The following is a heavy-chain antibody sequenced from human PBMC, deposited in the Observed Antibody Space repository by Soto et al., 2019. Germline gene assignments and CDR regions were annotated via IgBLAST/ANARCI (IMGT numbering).Heavy chain of an antibody. CDR3: AIPTSGWETCFDP. D-gene: IGHD6-19*01. CDR2: ISSSSTTK. J-gene: IGHJ5*02. CDR1: GFTFNSYS. V-gene: IGHV3-48*02. Sequence: EVQLLESGGGLVQPGGPRRLSCAASGFTFNSYSMNWFRQAPGKVPEWVSYISSSSTTKYYTDSVKGRFTISRDKSNTYLYLHMISLRHDYTAVYNCAIPTSGWETCFDPWCQGSLVTVSS.